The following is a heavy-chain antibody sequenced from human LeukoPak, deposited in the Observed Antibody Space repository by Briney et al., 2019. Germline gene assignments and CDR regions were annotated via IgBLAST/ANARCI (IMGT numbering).Heavy chain of an antibody. J-gene: IGHJ4*02. D-gene: IGHD3-3*01. CDR1: GDSINNNKW. Sequence: SETLSLTCAVSGDSINNNKWWSWVRQPPGKGLEWIGEIYHSGSTNYNPSLKSRVTILVDKSKNQFSLKLSSVTAADTAVYYCARDSVGYYDSPFDYWGQGTLVTVSS. V-gene: IGHV4-4*02. CDR3: ARDSVGYYDSPFDY. CDR2: IYHSGST.